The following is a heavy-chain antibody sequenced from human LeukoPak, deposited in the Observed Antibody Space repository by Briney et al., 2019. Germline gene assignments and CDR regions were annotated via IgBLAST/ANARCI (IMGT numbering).Heavy chain of an antibody. Sequence: GASVKVSCKASGGTFSSYAISWVRQAPGQGLEWMGRIIPILGIANYAQKFQGRVTITADKSTSTAYMELSSLRSEDTAVYYCARDFSEHSGYQIKPRYSSGWEASWFDPWGQGTLVTVSS. J-gene: IGHJ5*02. D-gene: IGHD6-19*01. CDR2: IIPILGIA. CDR3: ARDFSEHSGYQIKPRYSSGWEASWFDP. CDR1: GGTFSSYA. V-gene: IGHV1-69*04.